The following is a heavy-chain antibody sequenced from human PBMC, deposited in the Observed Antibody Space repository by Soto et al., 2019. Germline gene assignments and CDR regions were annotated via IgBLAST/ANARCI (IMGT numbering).Heavy chain of an antibody. CDR1: GFTFSGSA. CDR2: IRSKANSYAT. Sequence: PGGSLRLSCAACGFTFSGSAMHWVRQASGKGLEWVGRIRSKANSYATAYAASVKGRFTISRDDSKNTAYLQMNSLKTEDTAVYYCTRSAHLYSSTDYYYYGMDVWGQGTTVTVSS. D-gene: IGHD6-13*01. J-gene: IGHJ6*02. CDR3: TRSAHLYSSTDYYYYGMDV. V-gene: IGHV3-73*01.